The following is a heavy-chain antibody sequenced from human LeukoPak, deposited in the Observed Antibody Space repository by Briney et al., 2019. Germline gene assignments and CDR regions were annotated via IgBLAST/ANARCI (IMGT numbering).Heavy chain of an antibody. CDR2: ISYDGSNK. V-gene: IGHV3-30*18. CDR1: GFTFSSYG. CDR3: AKEYCSSTSCYLGHYYYYYMDV. D-gene: IGHD2-2*01. Sequence: PGGSLRLSCAAFGFTFSSYGMHWVRQAPGKGLEWVAVISYDGSNKYYADSVKGRFTISRDNSKNTLYLQMNSLRAEDTAVYYCAKEYCSSTSCYLGHYYYYYMDVWGKGTTVTVSS. J-gene: IGHJ6*03.